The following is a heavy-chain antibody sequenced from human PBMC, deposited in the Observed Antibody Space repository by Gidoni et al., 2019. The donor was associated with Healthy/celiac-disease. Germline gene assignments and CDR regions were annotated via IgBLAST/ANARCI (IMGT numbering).Heavy chain of an antibody. D-gene: IGHD3-3*01. J-gene: IGHJ4*02. CDR2: INRDGSST. CDR1: GFTFSSSW. Sequence: EVQLVESGGGLVQPGGSLRLSCAASGFTFSSSWMHWCRQAPGKGLVWVSRINRDGSSTSYADSVKGRFTISRDNAKNTLYLQMNSLRAEDTAVYYCARDSPEGRNYDFWSGYLANFDYWGQGTLVTVSS. V-gene: IGHV3-74*01. CDR3: ARDSPEGRNYDFWSGYLANFDY.